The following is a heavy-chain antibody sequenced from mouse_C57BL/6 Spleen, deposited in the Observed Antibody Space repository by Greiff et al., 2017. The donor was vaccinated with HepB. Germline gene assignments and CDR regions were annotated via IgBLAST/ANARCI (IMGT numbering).Heavy chain of an antibody. Sequence: VQLQQSGPELVKPGASVKISCKASGYTFTDYYMNWVKQSHGKSLEWIGDINPNNGGTSYNQKFKGKATLTVDKSSSTAYMELRSLTSEDSAVYYCASNWDPYLDYWGQGTTLTVSS. CDR2: INPNNGGT. V-gene: IGHV1-26*01. D-gene: IGHD4-1*01. CDR3: ASNWDPYLDY. J-gene: IGHJ2*01. CDR1: GYTFTDYY.